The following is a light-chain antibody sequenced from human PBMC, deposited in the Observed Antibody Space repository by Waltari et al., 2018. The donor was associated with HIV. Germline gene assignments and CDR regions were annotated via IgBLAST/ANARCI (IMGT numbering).Light chain of an antibody. Sequence: QSVLTQPPSVSGTTGQRVTISCTGSSSNIGAGFDVHWYQHLPGTAPNLLIYGNNYRPSGVPDRFSGSKSGTSASLAITGRQAEDEADYYCQSHDSSLSGYVVFGGGTKVTVL. CDR1: SSNIGAGFD. CDR3: QSHDSSLSGYVV. CDR2: GNN. J-gene: IGLJ2*01. V-gene: IGLV1-40*01.